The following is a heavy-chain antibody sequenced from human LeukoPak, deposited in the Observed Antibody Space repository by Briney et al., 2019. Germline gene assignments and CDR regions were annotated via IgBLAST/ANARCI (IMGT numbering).Heavy chain of an antibody. CDR2: ISGSGGST. Sequence: GSLRLSCAASGFTFSSYAMSWVRQAPGKGLEWVSAISGSGGSTYYADSVKGRFTISRDNSKNTLYLQMNSLRAEDTAVYYCAKGDKVWGFGGAREDYWGQGTLVTVSS. CDR1: GFTFSSYA. J-gene: IGHJ4*02. D-gene: IGHD3-16*01. V-gene: IGHV3-23*01. CDR3: AKGDKVWGFGGAREDY.